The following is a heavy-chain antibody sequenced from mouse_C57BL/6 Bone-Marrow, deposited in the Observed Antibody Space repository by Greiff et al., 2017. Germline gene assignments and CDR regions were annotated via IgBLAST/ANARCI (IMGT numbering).Heavy chain of an antibody. V-gene: IGHV1-85*01. D-gene: IGHD1-1*01. CDR3: ALYYGSSEVYWYFDV. CDR1: GYTFTSYD. J-gene: IGHJ1*03. CDR2: IYPRDGST. Sequence: QVQLQQSGPELVKPGASVTLSCKASGYTFTSYDINWVKQRPGQGLEWIGRIYPRDGSTKYNEKFKGKATLTVDTSSSPAYMELHSLTSEDSAVYFCALYYGSSEVYWYFDVWGTGTTVTVSS.